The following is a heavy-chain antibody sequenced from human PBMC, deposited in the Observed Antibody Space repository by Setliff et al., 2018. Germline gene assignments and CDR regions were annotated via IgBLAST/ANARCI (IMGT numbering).Heavy chain of an antibody. CDR2: IDWNGYNT. CDR1: GFTFEDYG. D-gene: IGHD6-13*01. V-gene: IGHV3-20*04. CDR3: ASAGHSGSWFPFDAFHI. Sequence: PGGSLRLSCGASGFTFEDYGMTWVRQAPGKGLEWVAAIDWNGYNTGYEDSVKGRFIISRDNAKNSLYLQMNSLRAEDTAVYYCASAGHSGSWFPFDAFHIWGQGTMVTVSS. J-gene: IGHJ3*02.